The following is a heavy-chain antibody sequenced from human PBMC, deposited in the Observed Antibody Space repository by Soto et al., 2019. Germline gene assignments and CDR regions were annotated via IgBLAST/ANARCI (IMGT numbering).Heavy chain of an antibody. V-gene: IGHV3-30-3*01. CDR2: ISYDGSNK. CDR3: ARKPGRYDSSGYYQPYFDY. J-gene: IGHJ4*02. D-gene: IGHD3-22*01. Sequence: QVQLVESGGGVVQPGRSLRLSCAASGFTFSSYAMHWVRQAPGKGLEWVAVISYDGSNKYYADSVKGRFTISRDNSKNTLYLQMNSLRAEDTAVYYCARKPGRYDSSGYYQPYFDYWGQGTLVTVSP. CDR1: GFTFSSYA.